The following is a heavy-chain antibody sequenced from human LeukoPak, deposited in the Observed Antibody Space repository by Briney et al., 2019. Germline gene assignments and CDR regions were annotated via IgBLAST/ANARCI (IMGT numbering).Heavy chain of an antibody. V-gene: IGHV3-21*01. J-gene: IGHJ3*02. Sequence: GGSLRLSCAASGFTFSSYSMNWVRQAPGKGLEWVSSISSSSSYIYYADSVKGRFTISRDNAKNSLYLQMNSLRAEDTAVYYCARDPIAAAANGAFDIWGQGTMVTVSS. CDR3: ARDPIAAAANGAFDI. CDR2: ISSSSSYI. CDR1: GFTFSSYS. D-gene: IGHD6-13*01.